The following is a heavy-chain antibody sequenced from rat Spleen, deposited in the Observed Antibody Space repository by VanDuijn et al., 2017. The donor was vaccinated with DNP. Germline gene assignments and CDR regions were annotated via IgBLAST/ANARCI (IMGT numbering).Heavy chain of an antibody. CDR2: ISYDGSST. D-gene: IGHD1-2*01. CDR1: GFTFSNYD. J-gene: IGHJ4*01. Sequence: EVQLVESGGGLVQPGRSMKLSCAASGFTFSNYDMAWVRQAPKTGLEWVATISYDGSSTYYRDSVKGRFTISRDNAKSTLYLQMDSLRSEDTATYYCTTAGAAWGQGTSVTVSS. V-gene: IGHV5-7*01. CDR3: TTAGAA.